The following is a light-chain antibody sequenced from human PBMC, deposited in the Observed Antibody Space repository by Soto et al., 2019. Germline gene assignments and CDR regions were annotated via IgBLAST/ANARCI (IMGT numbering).Light chain of an antibody. CDR2: ASS. CDR1: QNIDNY. CDR3: QESYSSPAVS. V-gene: IGKV1-39*01. Sequence: LQLTHSPSSLPASLGARVTITCRANQNIDNYLHWYQHKPGEAPKLLIYASSTLQSGVPARFSGSGSGTEFTLTISTLQAEDFATYFWQESYSSPAVSFGGGTNVDIK. J-gene: IGKJ4*01.